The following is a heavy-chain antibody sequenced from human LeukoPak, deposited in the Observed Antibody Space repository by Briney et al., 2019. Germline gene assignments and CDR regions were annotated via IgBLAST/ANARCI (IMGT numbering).Heavy chain of an antibody. CDR2: IYYSGST. CDR3: ARQSSTSSIPAFDI. V-gene: IGHV4-39*01. D-gene: IGHD2-2*01. J-gene: IGHJ3*02. CDR1: GGSISSSSYY. Sequence: SETLSLTCTVSGGSISSSSYYWGWIRQPPGKGLEWIGCIYYSGSTYYNPSLKSRVTISVDTSKNQFSLKLSSVTAADTAVYYCARQSSTSSIPAFDIWGQGTMVTVSS.